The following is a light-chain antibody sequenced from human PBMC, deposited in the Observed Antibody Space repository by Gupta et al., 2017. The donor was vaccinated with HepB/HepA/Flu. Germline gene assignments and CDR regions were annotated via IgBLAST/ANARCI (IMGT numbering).Light chain of an antibody. CDR3: QQYYSTPLT. J-gene: IGKJ4*01. Sequence: DIVMTPSPDSLAVSLGERATINCKSSQSVLYSSNNKNYVAWYQQKPGQPPKLLIYWASTRESGVPDRFSGSGSGTDFTLTISSLQAEDVAVYYCQQYYSTPLTCGGGTKVEIK. CDR1: QSVLYSSNNKNY. V-gene: IGKV4-1*01. CDR2: WAS.